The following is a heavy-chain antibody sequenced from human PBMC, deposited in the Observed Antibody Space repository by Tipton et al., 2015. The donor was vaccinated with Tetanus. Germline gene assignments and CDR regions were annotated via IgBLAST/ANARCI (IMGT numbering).Heavy chain of an antibody. CDR2: IFYGGTT. V-gene: IGHV4-59*01. Sequence: TLSLTCTVSGDSITSFYWSWIRQPPGKGLEWIGYIFYGGTTNYNPSLKSRVTISLDTSKNQFSLQLSSVTAADTAVYYCARANNEFPKKGPFDSWGQGRLVIVSS. D-gene: IGHD1-1*01. J-gene: IGHJ4*02. CDR3: ARANNEFPKKGPFDS. CDR1: GDSITSFY.